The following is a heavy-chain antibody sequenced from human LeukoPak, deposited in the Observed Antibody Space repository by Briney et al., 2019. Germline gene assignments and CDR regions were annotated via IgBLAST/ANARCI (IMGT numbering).Heavy chain of an antibody. D-gene: IGHD5-24*01. CDR2: IYSSGST. Sequence: GGSLRLSCGASGFTNYMSWVRQAPERGLEWVSVIYSSGSTYYAVSVRGRITISRDKTKNTLFLQMNSLRVEDTAVYYCARDLLEPEMAAWGLGTLVTVSS. CDR1: GFTNY. CDR3: ARDLLEPEMAA. V-gene: IGHV3-53*01. J-gene: IGHJ5*02.